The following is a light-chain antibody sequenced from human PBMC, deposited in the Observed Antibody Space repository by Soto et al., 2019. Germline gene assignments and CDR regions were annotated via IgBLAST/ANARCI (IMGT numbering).Light chain of an antibody. CDR2: VNSDGSH. Sequence: QLVLTQSPSASASLGASVKLTCTLSSRHNTYAIAWHQQQPEKGPRYLMKVNSDGSHSKGGGIPDRFSGSRSGAERYLTISSLQSEDEADYYCQTWDTGISVFGGGTKLTVL. CDR3: QTWDTGISV. CDR1: SRHNTYA. J-gene: IGLJ2*01. V-gene: IGLV4-69*01.